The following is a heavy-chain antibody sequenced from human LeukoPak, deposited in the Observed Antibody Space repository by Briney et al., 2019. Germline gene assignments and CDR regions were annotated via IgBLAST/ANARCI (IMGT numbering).Heavy chain of an antibody. CDR1: GYTFTSYD. CDR3: AREGRYYYDSSGYLGY. V-gene: IGHV1-8*01. Sequence: GASVKVSCKASGYTFTSYDINWVRQATGQGLEWMGWMNPNSGNTGYAQKFQGRVTMTRDMSTSTVYMELSSLRSEDTAVYYCAREGRYYYDSSGYLGYWGQGTLVTVSS. CDR2: MNPNSGNT. D-gene: IGHD3-22*01. J-gene: IGHJ4*02.